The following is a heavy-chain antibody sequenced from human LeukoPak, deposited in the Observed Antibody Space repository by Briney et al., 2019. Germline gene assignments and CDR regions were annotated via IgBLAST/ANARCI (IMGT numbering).Heavy chain of an antibody. V-gene: IGHV3-30-3*01. CDR3: ARELTGDRGMDV. CDR2: ISYDGSNK. CDR1: GFTFSSYA. D-gene: IGHD7-27*01. Sequence: GGSLRLSCAASGFTFSSYAMHWVRQAPGKGLEWVAVISYDGSNKYYAGSVKGRFTISRDNSKNTLYLQMNSLRAEDTAVYYCARELTGDRGMDVWGQGTTVTVSS. J-gene: IGHJ6*02.